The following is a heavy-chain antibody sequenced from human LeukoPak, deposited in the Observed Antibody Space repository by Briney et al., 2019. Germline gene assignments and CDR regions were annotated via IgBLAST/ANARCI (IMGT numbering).Heavy chain of an antibody. Sequence: ASVKLSCKASGYTFTSYGISWVRQAPGQGLEWVGCISAYNGNTNYAQKLQGRVTMTTDTSTSTAYLELTSLRSDDTAVYYCARFGVVVVAAQFYDYWGQGTLVTVSS. D-gene: IGHD2-15*01. V-gene: IGHV1-18*01. CDR3: ARFGVVVVAAQFYDY. CDR1: GYTFTSYG. CDR2: ISAYNGNT. J-gene: IGHJ4*02.